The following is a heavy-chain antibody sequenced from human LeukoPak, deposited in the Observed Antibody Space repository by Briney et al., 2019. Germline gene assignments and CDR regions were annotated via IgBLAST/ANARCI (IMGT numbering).Heavy chain of an antibody. CDR2: IYYSGST. V-gene: IGHV4-31*03. Sequence: PSQTLSLTCTVSGGSISSGGYYWSWIRQHPEKGLEWIGYIYYSGSTYYNPSLKSRVTISVDTSKNQFSLKLSSVTAADTAVYYCAGGGYYYGSGRLSYYYYYMDVWGKGTTVTVSS. D-gene: IGHD3-10*01. CDR3: AGGGYYYGSGRLSYYYYYMDV. J-gene: IGHJ6*03. CDR1: GGSISSGGYY.